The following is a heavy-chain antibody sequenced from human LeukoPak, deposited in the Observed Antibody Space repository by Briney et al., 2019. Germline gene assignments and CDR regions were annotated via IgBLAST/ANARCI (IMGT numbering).Heavy chain of an antibody. CDR3: ARDSSSGYYNY. CDR1: GYTFTSYY. CDR2: INPSGGST. D-gene: IGHD3-22*01. J-gene: IGHJ4*02. Sequence: ASVKVSCTASGYTFTSYYMHWVRQAPGQGLGWMGIINPSGGSTSYAQKFQGRVTMTRDTSTSTVYMELSSLRSEDTAVYYCARDSSSGYYNYWGQGTLVTVSS. V-gene: IGHV1-46*01.